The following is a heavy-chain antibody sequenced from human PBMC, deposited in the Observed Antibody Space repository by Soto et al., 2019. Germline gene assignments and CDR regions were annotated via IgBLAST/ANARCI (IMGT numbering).Heavy chain of an antibody. D-gene: IGHD2-2*01. CDR3: ARRSCDGTSCFLDY. CDR2: IDPVDSYT. Sequence: EVQLVQSGAEVKKPGESLTISCQGSGNSFAKTWISWVRQTPGKGLEWMGRIDPVDSYTYYSPSFKGHVTITVDKSTTTAYPHWSSLKASDTAMYYCARRSCDGTSCFLDYWGQGTLVAVSA. J-gene: IGHJ4*02. CDR1: GNSFAKTW. V-gene: IGHV5-10-1*01.